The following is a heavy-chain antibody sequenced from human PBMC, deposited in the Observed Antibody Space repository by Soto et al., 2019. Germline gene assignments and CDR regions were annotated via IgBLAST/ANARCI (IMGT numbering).Heavy chain of an antibody. J-gene: IGHJ4*02. CDR1: GFTFSDYY. D-gene: IGHD6-6*01. Sequence: GGSLRLSCAASGFTFSDYYMSWIRQAPGKGLEWVSYISSSGSTIYYADSVKGRFTISRDNAKNSLYLQMNSLRAEDTAVYYCAGVEYSSSSPYPGKFDYWGQGTLVTVSS. CDR3: AGVEYSSSSPYPGKFDY. CDR2: ISSSGSTI. V-gene: IGHV3-11*01.